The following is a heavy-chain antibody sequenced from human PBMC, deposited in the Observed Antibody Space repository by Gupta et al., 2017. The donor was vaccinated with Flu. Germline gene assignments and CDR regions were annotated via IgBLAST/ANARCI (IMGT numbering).Heavy chain of an antibody. CDR1: GFTFSSYE. CDR3: ARDPGYKQQLAYGMDV. D-gene: IGHD6-13*01. CDR2: ISSSGSTI. Sequence: EVQLVESGGGLVQPGGSLRLSCAASGFTFSSYEMNWVRQAPGKGLEWVSYISSSGSTIYYADSVKGRFTIARDNAKNSLYLQMNSLRAEDTAVYYCARDPGYKQQLAYGMDVWGQGTTVTVS. J-gene: IGHJ6*02. V-gene: IGHV3-48*03.